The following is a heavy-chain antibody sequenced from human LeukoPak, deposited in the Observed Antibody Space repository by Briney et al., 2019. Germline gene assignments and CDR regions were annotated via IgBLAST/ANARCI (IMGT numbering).Heavy chain of an antibody. CDR2: IKQDGSEK. Sequence: GGSLRLSCAASGFTFSSYAMSWVRQAPGKGLEWVANIKQDGSEKYYVDSVKGRFTISRDNAKNSLYLQMNSLRAEDTAVYYCARDSNTIFGEFDPWGQGTLVTVSS. CDR1: GFTFSSYA. CDR3: ARDSNTIFGEFDP. V-gene: IGHV3-7*01. J-gene: IGHJ5*02. D-gene: IGHD3-3*01.